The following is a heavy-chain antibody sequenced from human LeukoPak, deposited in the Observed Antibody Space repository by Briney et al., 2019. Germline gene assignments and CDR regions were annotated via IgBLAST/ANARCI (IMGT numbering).Heavy chain of an antibody. Sequence: TSETLSLTCTVSGGSISSYYWSWIRQPPGKGLEWIGYIYYSGSTNYNPSLKSRVTISVDTSKNQFSLKLSSVTAADTAVYYCAREMWDCSGGSCYSDDAFDIWGQGTMVTVSS. D-gene: IGHD2-15*01. CDR3: AREMWDCSGGSCYSDDAFDI. J-gene: IGHJ3*02. CDR2: IYYSGST. CDR1: GGSISSYY. V-gene: IGHV4-59*01.